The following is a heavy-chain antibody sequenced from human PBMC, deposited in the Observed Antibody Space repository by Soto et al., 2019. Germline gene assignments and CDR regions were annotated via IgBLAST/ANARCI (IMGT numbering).Heavy chain of an antibody. CDR1: GYTFTSYY. CDR2: VNPRSGTT. CDR3: AREGQIALTGPYHYSGMHV. J-gene: IGHJ6*02. D-gene: IGHD2-15*01. Sequence: QVQLVQSGAEVKKPGASVKVSCKASGYTFTSYYLHWVRQAPGQGLEWIGVVNPRSGTTTYAQKFQGRATMTRDTSTSTLYMALSSFGSDDTALYYCAREGQIALTGPYHYSGMHVWGQGTTVTVSS. V-gene: IGHV1-46*01.